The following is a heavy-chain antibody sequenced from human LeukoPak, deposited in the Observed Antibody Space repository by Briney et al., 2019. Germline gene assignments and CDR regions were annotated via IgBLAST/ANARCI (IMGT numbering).Heavy chain of an antibody. Sequence: SETLSLTCTVSGGSISSSSYYWGWIRQPPRKGLEWIGSIYYSGSTYYNPSLKSRVTISVDTSKNQFSLKLSSVTAADTAVYYCARLFPGYYDSSGYLLHDAFDIWGQGTMVTVSS. CDR3: ARLFPGYYDSSGYLLHDAFDI. CDR1: GGSISSSSYY. V-gene: IGHV4-39*01. D-gene: IGHD3-22*01. J-gene: IGHJ3*02. CDR2: IYYSGST.